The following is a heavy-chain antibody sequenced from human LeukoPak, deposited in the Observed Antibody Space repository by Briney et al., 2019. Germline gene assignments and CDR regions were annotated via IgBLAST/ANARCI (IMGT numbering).Heavy chain of an antibody. CDR1: GGSINTPNYY. Sequence: PSETLSLTCTVSGGSINTPNYYWGWIRQTPGKGLEWIGNIFYSGGTYYSPSLTSRVTISLDTSRNQFSLKLNSVTAADTAVYYCARGLSPLITAMVTFDYWGQGTLVTVSS. V-gene: IGHV4-39*07. D-gene: IGHD5-18*01. CDR3: ARGLSPLITAMVTFDY. J-gene: IGHJ4*02. CDR2: IFYSGGT.